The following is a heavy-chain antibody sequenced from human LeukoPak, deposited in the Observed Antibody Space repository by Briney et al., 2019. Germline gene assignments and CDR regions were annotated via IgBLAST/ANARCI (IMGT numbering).Heavy chain of an antibody. D-gene: IGHD2-15*01. CDR3: ARDPPPLGYCSGGSCSALYYFDY. CDR2: ISYDGSNK. Sequence: GGSLRLSCATSGFFFTNAWMDWFRQAPGAGLEWVAVISYDGSNKYYADSVKGRFTISRDNSKNTLYLQMNSLRAEDTAVYYCARDPPPLGYCSGGSCSALYYFDYWGQGTLVTVSS. CDR1: GFFFTNAW. J-gene: IGHJ4*02. V-gene: IGHV3-30*19.